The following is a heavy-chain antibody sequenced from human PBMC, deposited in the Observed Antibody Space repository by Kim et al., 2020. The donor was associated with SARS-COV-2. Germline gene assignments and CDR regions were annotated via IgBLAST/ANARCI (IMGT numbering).Heavy chain of an antibody. CDR3: AREAGPGGYYYGSRYRYFDY. Sequence: SETLSLTCAVYGGSFSGYYWSWIRQPPGKGLEWIGEINHSGSTNYNPSLKSRVTISVDTSKNQFSLKLSSVTAADTAVYYCAREAGPGGYYYGSRYRYFDYWGQGTLVTVSS. CDR1: GGSFSGYY. J-gene: IGHJ4*02. V-gene: IGHV4-34*01. D-gene: IGHD3-10*01. CDR2: INHSGST.